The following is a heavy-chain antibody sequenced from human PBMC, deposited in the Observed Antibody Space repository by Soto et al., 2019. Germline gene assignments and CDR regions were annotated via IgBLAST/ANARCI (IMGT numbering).Heavy chain of an antibody. CDR1: GFSFSAYG. V-gene: IGHV3-30*03. D-gene: IGHD3-22*01. Sequence: GGSLRLSCEASGFSFSAYGVHWVRQAPGKGLEWVAAISHDGNDRYYADSVKGRFTISRDNSKNTLSLQMNRLRHDDTAMYYCARVSFGHLYDSSGPQISAGYWGQGTLVTVSS. CDR3: ARVSFGHLYDSSGPQISAGY. J-gene: IGHJ4*02. CDR2: ISHDGNDR.